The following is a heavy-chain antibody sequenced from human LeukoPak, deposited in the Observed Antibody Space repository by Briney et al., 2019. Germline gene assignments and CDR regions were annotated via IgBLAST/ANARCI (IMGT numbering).Heavy chain of an antibody. CDR1: GYTFTGYY. J-gene: IGHJ4*02. Sequence: ASVKVSCKASGYTFTGYYMHWVRQAPGQGLEWMGWISPNRGGTNYVQKLQGRVTMTRDTSISTAYIELSRLRSDDTAVYYCARDRGIAVASTPDYWGQGTLVTVSS. V-gene: IGHV1-2*02. D-gene: IGHD6-19*01. CDR2: ISPNRGGT. CDR3: ARDRGIAVASTPDY.